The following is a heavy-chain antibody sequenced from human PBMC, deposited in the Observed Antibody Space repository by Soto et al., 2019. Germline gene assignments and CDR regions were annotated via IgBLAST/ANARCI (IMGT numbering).Heavy chain of an antibody. CDR1: GYSISSGYY. J-gene: IGHJ4*02. Sequence: SETLSLTCAVSGYSISSGYYWGWIRQPPGKGLEWIGNIYHSGSTYYNPSLKSRVTTSVDTSKNQFSLKLSSVTAADTAVYYCARKGSSSIYFDYWGQGTLVTVSS. V-gene: IGHV4-38-2*01. D-gene: IGHD6-6*01. CDR2: IYHSGST. CDR3: ARKGSSSIYFDY.